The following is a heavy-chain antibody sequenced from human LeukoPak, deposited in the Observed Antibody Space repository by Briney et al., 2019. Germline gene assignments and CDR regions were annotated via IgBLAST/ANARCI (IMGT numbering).Heavy chain of an antibody. Sequence: ASAKVSCKASGYTFTKYYIHWVRQAPGQGLEWMGMINPSDVATTSARMCYGRVMRNSDMHTTRVYMDLRSLGSEDTAVYFCAKEQRGGLSGSMGVLFASYYTYYYMDVWGRGTTVSVSS. CDR3: AKEQRGGLSGSMGVLFASYYTYYYMDV. V-gene: IGHV1-46*01. CDR1: GYTFTKYY. CDR2: INPSDVAT. J-gene: IGHJ6*03. D-gene: IGHD3-10*01.